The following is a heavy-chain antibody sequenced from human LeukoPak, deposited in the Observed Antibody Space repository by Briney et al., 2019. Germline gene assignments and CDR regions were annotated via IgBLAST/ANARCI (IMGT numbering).Heavy chain of an antibody. CDR1: GGTFSSYA. Sequence: SVKVSCKASGGTFSSYAISWVRQAPGQGLEWMGGIIPIFGTANYAQKFQGRVTITADESTSTAYMELSSLRSEDTAVYYCARDQVYSRYDGRVSFDYWGQGPLVTVPS. J-gene: IGHJ4*02. CDR2: IIPIFGTA. V-gene: IGHV1-69*01. CDR3: ARDQVYSRYDGRVSFDY. D-gene: IGHD5-12*01.